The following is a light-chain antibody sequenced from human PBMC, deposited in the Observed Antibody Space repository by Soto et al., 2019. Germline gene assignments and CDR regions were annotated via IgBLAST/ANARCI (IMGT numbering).Light chain of an antibody. CDR2: TNN. J-gene: IGLJ3*02. Sequence: QSVLTQPPSVSGAPGQRGTISCTGSSSNIGAGYDVHWYQQLPGTAPKLLIFTNNKRPSGVPDRFSGSKSGTSASLAITGLQAEDEADYYCQSYDSSLSGWVFGGGTQLTVL. CDR3: QSYDSSLSGWV. CDR1: SSNIGAGYD. V-gene: IGLV1-40*01.